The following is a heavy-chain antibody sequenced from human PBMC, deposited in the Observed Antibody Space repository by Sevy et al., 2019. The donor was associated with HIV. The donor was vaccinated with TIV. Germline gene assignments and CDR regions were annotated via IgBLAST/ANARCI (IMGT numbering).Heavy chain of an antibody. Sequence: GGSLRLSCAASGFTFSSYAMHWVRQAPGKGLEWVAVISYDGSNKYYADSVKGRFTISRDNSKNTLYLQMNSLRAEDTAVYYCARVTSTAGYWGQGTLVTVSP. J-gene: IGHJ4*02. CDR2: ISYDGSNK. V-gene: IGHV3-30-3*01. CDR3: ARVTSTAGY. CDR1: GFTFSSYA. D-gene: IGHD6-13*01.